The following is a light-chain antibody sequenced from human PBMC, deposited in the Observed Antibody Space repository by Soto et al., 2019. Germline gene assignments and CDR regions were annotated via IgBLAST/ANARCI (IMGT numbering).Light chain of an antibody. CDR3: QQYKTYRT. J-gene: IGKJ1*01. Sequence: DIQMIQSPSTLSASVGDRVTITCRASQSISGWLAWYQQKPGKAPKLLIYDASSLESGVPSRFSGSGSGTEFTLTISSLQPDDFATYYCQQYKTYRTFGQGTKVDIK. V-gene: IGKV1-5*01. CDR2: DAS. CDR1: QSISGW.